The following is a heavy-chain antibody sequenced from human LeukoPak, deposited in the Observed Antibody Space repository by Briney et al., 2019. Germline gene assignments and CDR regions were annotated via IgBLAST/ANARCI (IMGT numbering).Heavy chain of an antibody. CDR2: INPNSGGT. J-gene: IGHJ4*02. CDR3: ARGLSRALLWGY. D-gene: IGHD3-16*01. CDR1: GYTFTSYD. Sequence: ASVKVSCKASGYTFTSYDINWVRQATGQGLEWMGWINPNSGGTNYAQKFQGRVTMTRDTSISTAYMELSRLRSDDTAVYYCARGLSRALLWGYWGQGTLVTVSS. V-gene: IGHV1-2*02.